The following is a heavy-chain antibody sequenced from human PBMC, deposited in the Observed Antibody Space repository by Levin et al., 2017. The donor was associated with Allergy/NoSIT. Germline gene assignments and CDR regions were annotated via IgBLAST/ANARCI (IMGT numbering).Heavy chain of an antibody. CDR3: TTRGRGGSGPYYYYGMDV. V-gene: IGHV3-15*01. CDR1: GFTFSNAW. D-gene: IGHD3-16*01. J-gene: IGHJ6*02. CDR2: IKSKTDGGTT. Sequence: GGSLRLSCAASGFTFSNAWMSWVRQAPGKGLEWVGRIKSKTDGGTTDYAAPVKGRFTISRDDSKNTLYLQMNSLKTEDTAVYYCTTRGRGGSGPYYYYGMDVWGQGTTVTVSS.